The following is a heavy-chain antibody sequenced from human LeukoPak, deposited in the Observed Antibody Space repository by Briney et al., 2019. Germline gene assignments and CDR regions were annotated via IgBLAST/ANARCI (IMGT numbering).Heavy chain of an antibody. CDR1: GGSISSYY. Sequence: SETLSLTCSVSGGSISSYYWSWIRQPPGKGLEWIGYIYYSGSTNYNPSLKSRVTISVDTSKNQFSLKLSSVTAADTAVYYCARARSGSYFDYWGQGTLVTVSS. D-gene: IGHD1-26*01. V-gene: IGHV4-59*12. CDR3: ARARSGSYFDY. CDR2: IYYSGST. J-gene: IGHJ4*02.